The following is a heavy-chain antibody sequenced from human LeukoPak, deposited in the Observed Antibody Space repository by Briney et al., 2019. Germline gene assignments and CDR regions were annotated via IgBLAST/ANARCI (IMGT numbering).Heavy chain of an antibody. CDR1: GGSFSGYY. D-gene: IGHD6-19*01. CDR2: IYYSGST. Sequence: PSETLSLTCAVYGGSFSGYYWGWIRQPPGKGLEWIGSIYYSGSTYYNPSLKSRVTISVDTSKNQFSLKLSSVTAADTAVYYCARGPPESIAVAGTNFDYWGQGTLVTVSS. V-gene: IGHV4-34*01. CDR3: ARGPPESIAVAGTNFDY. J-gene: IGHJ4*02.